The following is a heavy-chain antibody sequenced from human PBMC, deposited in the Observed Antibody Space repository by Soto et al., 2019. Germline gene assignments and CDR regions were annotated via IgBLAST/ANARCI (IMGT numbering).Heavy chain of an antibody. CDR3: ANHYYDSSGYYVGDYFDY. V-gene: IGHV3-23*01. Sequence: VQLLESGGGLVQPGGSLRLSCAASGFTFSSYAMSWVRQAPGKGLEWVSAISGSGGSTYYADSVKGRFTISRDNSKNTLYLQMNSLRAEDTAVYYCANHYYDSSGYYVGDYFDYWGQGTLVTVSS. D-gene: IGHD3-22*01. CDR1: GFTFSSYA. CDR2: ISGSGGST. J-gene: IGHJ4*02.